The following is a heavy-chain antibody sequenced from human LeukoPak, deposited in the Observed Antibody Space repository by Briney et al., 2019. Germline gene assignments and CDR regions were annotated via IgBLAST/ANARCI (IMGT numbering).Heavy chain of an antibody. D-gene: IGHD3-22*01. CDR3: ARGGGNFDRSGYYEYYFDY. CDR2: ISSGSSYI. CDR1: GFTFSTYS. Sequence: PGGSLRLSCAASGFTFSTYSMNWVRQAPGKGLEWVSSISSGSSYIYYADSVKGRFTISRDNSRKTLYLQMNSLRAEDTAVYYCARGGGNFDRSGYYEYYFDYWGQGTLVTVSS. V-gene: IGHV3-21*04. J-gene: IGHJ4*02.